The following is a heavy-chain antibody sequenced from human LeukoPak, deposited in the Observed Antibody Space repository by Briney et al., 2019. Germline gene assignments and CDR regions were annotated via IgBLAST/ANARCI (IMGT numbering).Heavy chain of an antibody. Sequence: PGRSLRLSCAASGFTFSSYAMHWVRQAPGKGLEWISYISSSGSTIYYADSVKGRFTISRDNAKNSLYLQMNSLRAEDTAVYYCATDSSGYFDYWGQGTLVTVSS. CDR2: ISSSGSTI. CDR1: GFTFSSYA. V-gene: IGHV3-48*04. CDR3: ATDSSGYFDY. D-gene: IGHD3-22*01. J-gene: IGHJ4*02.